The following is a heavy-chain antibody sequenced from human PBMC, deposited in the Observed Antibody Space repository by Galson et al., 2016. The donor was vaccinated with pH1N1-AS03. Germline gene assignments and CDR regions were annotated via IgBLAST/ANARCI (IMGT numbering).Heavy chain of an antibody. V-gene: IGHV4-39*07. J-gene: IGHJ3*02. CDR1: SGSISSSSYY. CDR2: IYYLGYT. Sequence: SETLSLTCTVSSGSISSSSYYWGWIRQPPGKGLEWIASIYYLGYTYDNPSLKTRVTISVDTSKNQFSLRLSSVTAADTAVYYCARHSGVTTPVTNAFDIWGRGTMVTVSS. CDR3: ARHSGVTTPVTNAFDI. D-gene: IGHD4-17*01.